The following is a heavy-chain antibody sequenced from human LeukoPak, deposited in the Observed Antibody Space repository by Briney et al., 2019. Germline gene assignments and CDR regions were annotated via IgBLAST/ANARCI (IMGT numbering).Heavy chain of an antibody. Sequence: ASVKVSRKASGYTFTSYYIHLVRQAPGQGFEWMAIINPSGGSTTNSQKFQGRVTMTRDTSTNTVYMELSGLRSEDTALYYCARMNAAGDYWGQGTLVTVSS. CDR1: GYTFTSYY. V-gene: IGHV1-46*01. D-gene: IGHD6-13*01. CDR3: ARMNAAGDY. J-gene: IGHJ4*02. CDR2: INPSGGST.